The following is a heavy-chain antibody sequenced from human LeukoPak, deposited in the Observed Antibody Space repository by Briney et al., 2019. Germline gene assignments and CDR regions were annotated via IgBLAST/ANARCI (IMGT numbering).Heavy chain of an antibody. CDR3: AGLEINRYYFDY. Sequence: SETLSLTCTVSGGSISSYYWSWIRQPPGKGLEWIGYIYYSGSTNYNPSLKSRVTISVDTSKNQFSLKLSSVTAADTAVYYCAGLEINRYYFDYWGQGTLVTVSS. D-gene: IGHD1-14*01. J-gene: IGHJ4*02. V-gene: IGHV4-59*01. CDR2: IYYSGST. CDR1: GGSISSYY.